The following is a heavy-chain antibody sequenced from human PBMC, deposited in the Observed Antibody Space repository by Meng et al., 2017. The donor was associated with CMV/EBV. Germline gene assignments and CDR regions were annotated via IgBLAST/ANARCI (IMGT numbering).Heavy chain of an antibody. V-gene: IGHV3-53*01. CDR1: GFTVSSNY. Sequence: GESLQISCAASGFTVSSNYMSWVRQAPGKGLAWGSVIYSGGSTYYADSVTGRFTISRDNSKNTLYLQMNSLRAEDTAVYYCARVSYDFWSAVRGYYYYGMDVWGQGTTVTVS. J-gene: IGHJ6*02. CDR3: ARVSYDFWSAVRGYYYYGMDV. D-gene: IGHD3-3*01. CDR2: IYSGGST.